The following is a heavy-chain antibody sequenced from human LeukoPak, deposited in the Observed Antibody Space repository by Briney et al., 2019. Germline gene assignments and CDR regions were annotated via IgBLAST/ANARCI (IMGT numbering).Heavy chain of an antibody. CDR1: GFTFSSYW. J-gene: IGHJ6*03. D-gene: IGHD6-13*01. Sequence: GSLRLSCAASGFTFSSYWMTWIRQPPGKGLEWIGEINHSGSTNYNPSLKSRVTILVDTSKNQFSLKLSSVTAADTAVYYCARTTEAHSWRTRYYDYYMDVWGKGTTVTVSS. V-gene: IGHV4-34*01. CDR3: ARTTEAHSWRTRYYDYYMDV. CDR2: INHSGST.